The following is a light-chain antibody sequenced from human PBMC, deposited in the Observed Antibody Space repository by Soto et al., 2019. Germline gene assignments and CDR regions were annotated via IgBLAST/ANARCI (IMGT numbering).Light chain of an antibody. J-gene: IGKJ2*01. V-gene: IGKV3-20*01. CDR3: QQYSSPPHT. CDR1: QSVSSSY. Sequence: EIVLTQSPGTLSLSPGQRATLSCRASQSVSSSYLAWYQHKRGQAPRLLMFGTGSRATGIPDRFSGTGSGTDFTIIINSLEPEDFAVYYCQQYSSPPHTFGQGTKVDIK. CDR2: GTG.